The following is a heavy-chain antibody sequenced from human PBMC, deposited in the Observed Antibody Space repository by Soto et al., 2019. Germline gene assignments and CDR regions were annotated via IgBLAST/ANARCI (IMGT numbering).Heavy chain of an antibody. V-gene: IGHV1-18*01. CDR3: ARAESMDV. J-gene: IGHJ6*02. CDR2: ISVYNGNT. CDR1: GYTFTSYG. Sequence: ASVKVSCKXSGYTFTSYGISWVRQAPGQGLEWMGWISVYNGNTNYAQKLQGRGTMTADTSTSTAYMELRSLRSDDTAVYYCARAESMDVWGQGTTVTAP.